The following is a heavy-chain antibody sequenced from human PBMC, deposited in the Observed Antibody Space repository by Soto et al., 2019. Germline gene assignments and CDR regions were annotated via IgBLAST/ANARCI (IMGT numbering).Heavy chain of an antibody. J-gene: IGHJ6*04. CDR1: XXXCMNXW. V-gene: IGHV3-74*01. CDR2: ISXXGSRT. Sequence: GGSLRLSXXXSXXXCMNXWXXXXRQAPGKGLVWVSRISXXGSRTXXXXSVKGRFTISRDNAKNTXYLQMNSLRAEDTAVYYCARGPNXXXXXAYYPVWXXGTTVXXSS. CDR3: ARGPNXXXXXAYYPV. D-gene: IGHD3-16*01.